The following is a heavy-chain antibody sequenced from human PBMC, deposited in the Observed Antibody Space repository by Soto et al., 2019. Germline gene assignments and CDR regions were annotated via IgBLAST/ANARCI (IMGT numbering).Heavy chain of an antibody. CDR2: IGVGSGNT. V-gene: IGHV1-58*02. Sequence: QMQLVQSGPEVKKPGTSVKVSCKASGFTFTSSAMQWVRQARGQRLEWIGWIGVGSGNTNYAQKFQERVTITRDISTNTAYMELSSLRSEDTAVYYCAALPNSRGYSYGYRDYWGQGTLVTVSS. CDR1: GFTFTSSA. J-gene: IGHJ4*02. D-gene: IGHD5-18*01. CDR3: AALPNSRGYSYGYRDY.